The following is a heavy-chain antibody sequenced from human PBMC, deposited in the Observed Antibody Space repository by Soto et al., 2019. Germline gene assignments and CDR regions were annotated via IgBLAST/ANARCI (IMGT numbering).Heavy chain of an antibody. V-gene: IGHV3-48*03. CDR3: ERTALLVI. Sequence: VGALRRSCAASGFTFSSYEMNWVRQAPGKGLEWVSYISSSGSTIYYADSVKCRFTISRDNANNSLYLQRKSLRAEDTAGYYFERTALLVISGQRTMVTV. CDR1: GFTFSSYE. CDR2: ISSSGSTI. J-gene: IGHJ3*02. D-gene: IGHD2-21*02.